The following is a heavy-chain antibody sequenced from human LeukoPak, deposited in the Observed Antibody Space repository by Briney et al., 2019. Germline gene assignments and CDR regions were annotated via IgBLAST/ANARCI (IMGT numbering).Heavy chain of an antibody. CDR3: ARTTEGGYTYDYFYYYYMDV. CDR1: GGSISSYY. V-gene: IGHV4-59*01. CDR2: IYYSGST. J-gene: IGHJ6*03. D-gene: IGHD5-18*01. Sequence: SEALSLTCTVSGGSISSYYWSWIRQPPGKGLEWIGYIYYSGSTNYNPSLKSRVTISVDTSKNQFSLKLSSVTAADTAVYYCARTTEGGYTYDYFYYYYMDVWGKGTTVTISS.